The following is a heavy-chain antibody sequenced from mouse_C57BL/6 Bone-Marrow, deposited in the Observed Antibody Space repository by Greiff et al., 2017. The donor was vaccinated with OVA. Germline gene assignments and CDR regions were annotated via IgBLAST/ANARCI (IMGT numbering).Heavy chain of an antibody. CDR2: INPSNGGT. J-gene: IGHJ2*01. CDR3: AREDYGSSYDY. V-gene: IGHV1-53*01. Sequence: QVQLQQPGTELVKPGASVKLSCKASGYTFTSYWMHWVKQRPGQGLEWMGNINPSNGGTNYNEKFKSKATLTVDKSSSTADMQLSSLTSEDSAVYYCAREDYGSSYDYWGQGTTLTVSS. D-gene: IGHD1-1*01. CDR1: GYTFTSYW.